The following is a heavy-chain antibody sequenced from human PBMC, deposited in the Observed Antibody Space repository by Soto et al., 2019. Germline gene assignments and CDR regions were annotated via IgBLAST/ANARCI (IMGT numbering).Heavy chain of an antibody. D-gene: IGHD3-9*01. CDR3: ARGNYDILTGYYIGTNPRFDY. Sequence: GGSLRLSCAASGFTFSSYAMSWVRQAPGKGLEWVSGIVGSGGSRDYADSVKGRFTISRDNSKNTLYLQMNSLRAEDTAVYYCARGNYDILTGYYIGTNPRFDYWGQGTLVTVSS. CDR1: GFTFSSYA. V-gene: IGHV3-23*01. J-gene: IGHJ4*02. CDR2: IVGSGGSR.